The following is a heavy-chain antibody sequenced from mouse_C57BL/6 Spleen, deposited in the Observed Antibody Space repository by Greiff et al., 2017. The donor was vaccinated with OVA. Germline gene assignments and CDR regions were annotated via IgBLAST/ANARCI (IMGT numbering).Heavy chain of an antibody. CDR3: ARRIYYGYDDYYAMDY. J-gene: IGHJ4*01. D-gene: IGHD2-2*01. V-gene: IGHV1-55*01. CDR2: IYPGSGST. CDR1: GYTFTSYW. Sequence: QVQLQQSGAELVKPGASVKMSCKASGYTFTSYWITWVKQRPGQGLEWIGDIYPGSGSTNYNEKFKSKATLTVDTSSSTAYMQLSSLTSEDSAVYYCARRIYYGYDDYYAMDYWGQGTSVTVSS.